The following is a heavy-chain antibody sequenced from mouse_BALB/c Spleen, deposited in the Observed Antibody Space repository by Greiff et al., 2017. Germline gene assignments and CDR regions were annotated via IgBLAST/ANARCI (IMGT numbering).Heavy chain of an antibody. D-gene: IGHD4-1*01. V-gene: IGHV2-4-1*01. Sequence: VKLMESGPGLVQPSQSLSITCTVSGFSLTSYGVHWVRQSPGKGLEWLGVIWSGGSTDYNAAFISRLSISKDNSKSQVFFKMNSLQADDTAIYYCARNVGRKDGWFAYWGQGTLVTVSA. CDR3: ARNVGRKDGWFAY. CDR2: IWSGGST. CDR1: GFSLTSYG. J-gene: IGHJ3*01.